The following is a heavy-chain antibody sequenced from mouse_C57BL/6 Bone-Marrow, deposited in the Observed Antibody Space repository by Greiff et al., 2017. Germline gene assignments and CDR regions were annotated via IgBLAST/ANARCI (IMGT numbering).Heavy chain of an antibody. Sequence: VKLMESGAELVKPGASVKMSCKASGYTFTTYPIEWMKQNHGKSLEWILNFHPYNDDTKYNEKFKGKATLTVEKSSSPVYLELSRLTSDDSAVYYCARRRDGYYWFAYWGQGTLVTVSA. CDR1: GYTFTTYP. D-gene: IGHD2-3*01. CDR2: FHPYNDDT. CDR3: ARRRDGYYWFAY. J-gene: IGHJ3*01. V-gene: IGHV1-47*01.